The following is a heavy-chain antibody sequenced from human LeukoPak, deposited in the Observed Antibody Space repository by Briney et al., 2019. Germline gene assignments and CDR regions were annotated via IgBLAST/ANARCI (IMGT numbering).Heavy chain of an antibody. CDR2: INYSGST. V-gene: IGHV4-39*01. CDR3: ARARLSIVRGITNFDY. D-gene: IGHD3-10*01. CDR1: GGSISSSTYY. J-gene: IGHJ4*02. Sequence: SETLSLTCTVSGGSISSSTYYWGWIRQPPGKGLEWIGSINYSGSTFYNPSLKSRVTISVDTSKNQFSLILSSVTAADTAVYFCARARLSIVRGITNFDYWGQGTVVTVSS.